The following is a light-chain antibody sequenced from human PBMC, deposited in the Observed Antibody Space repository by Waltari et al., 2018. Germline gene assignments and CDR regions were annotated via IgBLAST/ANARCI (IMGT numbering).Light chain of an antibody. CDR1: SSNIGAGYD. J-gene: IGLJ1*01. CDR3: QSYDSSLSGLYV. Sequence: QSVLTQPPSVSGAPGQRVTISCTGSSSNIGAGYDVHWYQQLPGTAPKLPIYGTSNRPSGVPDRFSGSKSGTSASLAITGLQAEDEADYYCQSYDSSLSGLYVFGTGTKVTVL. CDR2: GTS. V-gene: IGLV1-40*01.